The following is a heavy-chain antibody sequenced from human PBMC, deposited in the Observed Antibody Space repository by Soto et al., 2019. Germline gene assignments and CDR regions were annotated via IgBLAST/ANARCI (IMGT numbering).Heavy chain of an antibody. Sequence: QVQLVESGGGVVQPGRSLRLSCAASGFTFSSYGMHWVRQAPGKGLEWVAVIWYDGSNKYYADSVTGRFTISRDNSKNTLYLQMNSLRAEDTAVYYCARDQGIAVVRNYYYGMDVWGQGTTVTVSS. J-gene: IGHJ6*02. D-gene: IGHD6-19*01. V-gene: IGHV3-33*01. CDR2: IWYDGSNK. CDR1: GFTFSSYG. CDR3: ARDQGIAVVRNYYYGMDV.